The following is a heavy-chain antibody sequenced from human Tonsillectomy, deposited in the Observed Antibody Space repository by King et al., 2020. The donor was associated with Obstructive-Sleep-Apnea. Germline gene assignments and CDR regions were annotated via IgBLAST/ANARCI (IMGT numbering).Heavy chain of an antibody. CDR1: GFTFGDYA. J-gene: IGHJ4*02. CDR2: IRSEAYGGTT. V-gene: IGHV3-49*03. D-gene: IGHD3-9*01. CDR3: SRGVLVIAYYFDY. Sequence: VQLVESGGGLVQPGRSLRLSCTASGFTFGDYAVSWFRQAPGKGLEWVGFIRSEAYGGTTEYAASVKGRFTISRDDSKRLAYLQMNSLKTEGTAMFYCSRGVLVIAYYFDYWGQGTLVTVSS.